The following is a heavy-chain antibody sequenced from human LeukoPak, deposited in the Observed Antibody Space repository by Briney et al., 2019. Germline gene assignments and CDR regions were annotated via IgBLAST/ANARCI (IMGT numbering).Heavy chain of an antibody. CDR2: MNPNSGNT. V-gene: IGHV1-8*01. Sequence: ASVKVSCKASGYTFTSYDINWVRQAPGQGLEWMGWMNPNSGNTGYAQEFQGRVTITRNTSISTAYMKLSSLRSEDTAVYYCARRVQSLPYYSYPYYYMDVWGKGTTVTISS. J-gene: IGHJ6*03. CDR1: GYTFTSYD. D-gene: IGHD3-22*01. CDR3: ARRVQSLPYYSYPYYYMDV.